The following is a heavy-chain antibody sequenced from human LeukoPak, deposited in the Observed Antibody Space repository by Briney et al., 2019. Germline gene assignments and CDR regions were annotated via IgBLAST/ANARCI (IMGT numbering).Heavy chain of an antibody. CDR3: ARDRLEYCSGGTCSLPHY. D-gene: IGHD2-15*01. CDR1: GFTFSTNG. Sequence: GGSLILSCAASGFTFSTNGLHWVRQAPGKGLEWVAVIWYDGSNRYYADSVKGRFTISRDNPKNTVYLQMNSLRAEDAAVYYCARDRLEYCSGGTCSLPHYWGQGTLVTVSS. CDR2: IWYDGSNR. J-gene: IGHJ4*02. V-gene: IGHV3-33*01.